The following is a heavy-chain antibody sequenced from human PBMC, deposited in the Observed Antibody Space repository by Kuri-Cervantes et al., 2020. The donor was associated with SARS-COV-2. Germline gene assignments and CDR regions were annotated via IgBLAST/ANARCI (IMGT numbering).Heavy chain of an antibody. V-gene: IGHV3-33*01. D-gene: IGHD1-26*01. J-gene: IGHJ4*02. Sequence: SLTLSCAASGFIVNNHGLHWVRRAPGKGLEWVAVIWYDGSNKYYADSVQGRFTISRDNSKNTLYLQMNRLIAEDTAVYYCARDGIVGATAYFDYWGQGTLVTVSS. CDR2: IWYDGSNK. CDR1: GFIVNNHG. CDR3: ARDGIVGATAYFDY.